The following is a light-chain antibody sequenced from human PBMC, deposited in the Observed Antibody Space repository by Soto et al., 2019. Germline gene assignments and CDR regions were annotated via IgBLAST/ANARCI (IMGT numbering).Light chain of an antibody. V-gene: IGKV1-5*01. CDR3: QQYNSYSPIT. J-gene: IGKJ5*01. Sequence: DIQMTQSPSTLSASVGDGVTITCRASQSISSWLAWYQQKPGKAPKVLIYDASSLERGVPSRFSGSGSGTEFTLTISSLQPDDFATYYCQQYNSYSPITFGQGTRLEIK. CDR1: QSISSW. CDR2: DAS.